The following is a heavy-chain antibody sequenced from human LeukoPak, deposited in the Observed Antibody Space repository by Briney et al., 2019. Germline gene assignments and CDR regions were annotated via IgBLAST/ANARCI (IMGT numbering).Heavy chain of an antibody. CDR3: SRSLGELSD. V-gene: IGHV3-49*04. D-gene: IGHD3-16*02. CDR1: GFILGVYA. J-gene: IGHJ4*02. Sequence: PGGCLRLSRTASGFILGVYAMSSVRQAPRKGLEWVGFIRSNTYGGTTEYAASVKGRFTISRDDSKGIAYLQMNSLKSEDTAVYYCSRSLGELSDWGQGTLVTVSS. CDR2: IRSNTYGGTT.